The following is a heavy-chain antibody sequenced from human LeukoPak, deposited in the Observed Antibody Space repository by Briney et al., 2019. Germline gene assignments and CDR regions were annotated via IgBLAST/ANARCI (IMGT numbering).Heavy chain of an antibody. Sequence: PGGSLRPSRAASGFDLGHYEVNCVREAPGKGLEGITDISVRATIIYYGDSLDRRFTISRDDAQNSLFLQMNSLRVQDTAIHYCARDFPHHYETIHSMDLWGQGTTVTVS. V-gene: IGHV3-48*03. J-gene: IGHJ6*02. D-gene: IGHD3-22*01. CDR1: GFDLGHYE. CDR3: ARDFPHHYETIHSMDL. CDR2: ISVRATII.